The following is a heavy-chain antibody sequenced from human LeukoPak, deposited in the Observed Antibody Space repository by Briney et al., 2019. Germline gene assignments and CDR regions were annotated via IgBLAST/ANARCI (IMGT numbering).Heavy chain of an antibody. CDR2: INPNSGGT. J-gene: IGHJ1*01. D-gene: IGHD6-13*01. V-gene: IGHV1-2*02. Sequence: ASVKVSCKASGYTFTGYYMHWVRQAPGQGLEWXXWINPNSGGTNYAQKFQGRVTMTRDTSISTAYMELSRLRSDDTAVYYCAREGGYSSSWYWYFQHWGQGTLVTVSS. CDR3: AREGGYSSSWYWYFQH. CDR1: GYTFTGYY.